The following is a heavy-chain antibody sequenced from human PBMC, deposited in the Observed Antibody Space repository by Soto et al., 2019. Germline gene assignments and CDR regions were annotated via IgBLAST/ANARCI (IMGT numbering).Heavy chain of an antibody. CDR3: AKDGAALRFLEWLLYIDY. CDR2: ISGSGGST. J-gene: IGHJ4*02. CDR1: GFTFSSYA. V-gene: IGHV3-23*01. D-gene: IGHD3-3*01. Sequence: EVQLLESGGGLVQPGGSLRLSCAASGFTFSSYAMSWVRQAPGKGLEWVSAISGSGGSTYYADSVKGRFTISRDNSKNTLYLQMNSLRAEDTAVYYCAKDGAALRFLEWLLYIDYWGQGTLVTVSS.